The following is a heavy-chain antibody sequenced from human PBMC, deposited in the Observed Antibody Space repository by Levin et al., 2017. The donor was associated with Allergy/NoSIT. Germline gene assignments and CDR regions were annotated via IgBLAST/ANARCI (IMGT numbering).Heavy chain of an antibody. J-gene: IGHJ4*02. CDR3: ARGVGSSSSRNY. Sequence: VASVKVSCKASGYTFTSYDINWVRQAAGQGLEWMGWMNPNSGDTGYAQKFQGGVTMTRNTSISTAYMELSSLRSEDTAVYYCARGVGSSSSRNYWGQGTLVTVSS. D-gene: IGHD6-6*01. V-gene: IGHV1-8*01. CDR1: GYTFTSYD. CDR2: MNPNSGDT.